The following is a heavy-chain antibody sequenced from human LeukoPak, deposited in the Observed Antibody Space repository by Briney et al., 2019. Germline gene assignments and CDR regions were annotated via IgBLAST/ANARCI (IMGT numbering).Heavy chain of an antibody. CDR3: ARGINPADY. D-gene: IGHD1-14*01. CDR2: IYHSGDI. V-gene: IGHV4-38-2*02. Sequence: SETLSLTCTVSGYSISGGYYWSWIRQPPGKGLEWIGTIYHSGDIYYNPSLKSRVTISVHTSKNQFSLKLVSVTAADTAVYWCARGINPADYWGQGALVTVSS. J-gene: IGHJ4*02. CDR1: GYSISGGYY.